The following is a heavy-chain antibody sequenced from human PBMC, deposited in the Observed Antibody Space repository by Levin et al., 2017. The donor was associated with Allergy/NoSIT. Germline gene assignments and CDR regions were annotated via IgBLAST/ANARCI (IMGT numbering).Heavy chain of an antibody. CDR2: IYNSGST. D-gene: IGHD3-9*01. J-gene: IGHJ4*02. Sequence: SETLSLTCTVSGGSISSSISYWGWIRQAPGKGEWIGSIYNSGSTYYNPSLKSRVTTSVDTSKNQFSLKLSSVTAADTAVYYCARQCYDILTGYYNFDYWGQGTLVTVSS. V-gene: IGHV4-39*01. CDR1: GGSISSSISY. CDR3: ARQCYDILTGYYNFDY.